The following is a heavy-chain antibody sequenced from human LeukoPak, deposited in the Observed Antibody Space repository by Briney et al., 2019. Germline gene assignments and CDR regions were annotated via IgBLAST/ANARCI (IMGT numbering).Heavy chain of an antibody. D-gene: IGHD5-12*01. CDR1: GGSFSGYY. Sequence: RSSETLSLTCAVYGGSFSGYYWSWIRQPPGKGLEWIGEINHSGSTNYNPSLKSRVTISVDTSKNQFSLKLSSVTAADTAVYYCARGSGGWLRSVRYFDYWGQGTLVTVSS. J-gene: IGHJ4*02. CDR3: ARGSGGWLRSVRYFDY. CDR2: INHSGST. V-gene: IGHV4-34*01.